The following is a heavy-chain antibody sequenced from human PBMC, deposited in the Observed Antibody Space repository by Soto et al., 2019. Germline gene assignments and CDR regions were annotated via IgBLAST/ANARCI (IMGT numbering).Heavy chain of an antibody. CDR1: GFSLSDYA. J-gene: IGHJ6*02. D-gene: IGHD3-3*01. Sequence: GGSLRLSCLASGFSLSDYAVNCVRQAPGKGLEWVSFISSDSRTIYYADSVEGRFTVSRDNARNLVSLQMDSLRDEDAAVYYCARIKLVEWFFINVDVYDMDVWGQGTPVTVSS. V-gene: IGHV3-48*02. CDR3: ARIKLVEWFFINVDVYDMDV. CDR2: ISSDSRTI.